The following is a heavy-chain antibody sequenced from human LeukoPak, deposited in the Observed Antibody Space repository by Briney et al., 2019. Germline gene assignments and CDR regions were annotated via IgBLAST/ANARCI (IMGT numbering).Heavy chain of an antibody. CDR3: AQGFSSGWYPY. Sequence: GGSLRLSCAASGFTFCSYAMCWVRPAPGKGLEWVSAISGSGGSTYYADSVKGQFTISRDNSKNTLYLQLTSLRAEDTAVYYCAQGFSSGWYPYWGQGSLVSVSS. J-gene: IGHJ4*02. CDR2: ISGSGGST. CDR1: GFTFCSYA. D-gene: IGHD6-19*01. V-gene: IGHV3-23*01.